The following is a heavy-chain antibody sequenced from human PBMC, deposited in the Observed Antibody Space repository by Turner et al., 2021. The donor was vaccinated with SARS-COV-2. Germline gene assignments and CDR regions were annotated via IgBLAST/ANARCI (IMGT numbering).Heavy chain of an antibody. D-gene: IGHD2-8*01. CDR1: GLTFSSYG. J-gene: IGHJ6*03. V-gene: IGHV3-33*01. Sequence: QVQLVESGRGVVQPGRSLILCSEASGLTFSSYGMHWVRQAPGKGLEWVAFLWYDGSNKYYADSVKGRFTISRDNSKTTLYLQMNSLRAEDTAVYYCARDPNAGYYYMDVWVKGTTVTVSS. CDR3: ARDPNAGYYYMDV. CDR2: LWYDGSNK.